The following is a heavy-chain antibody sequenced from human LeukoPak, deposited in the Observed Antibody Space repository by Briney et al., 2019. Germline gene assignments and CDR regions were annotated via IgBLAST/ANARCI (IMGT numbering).Heavy chain of an antibody. CDR3: ARAPGIHSSGLGRFDP. V-gene: IGHV1-2*02. D-gene: IGHD6-19*01. CDR1: GYTFTGYY. CDR2: INPNSGGT. Sequence: ASVKVSCKASGYTFTGYYMHWVRQAPGQGLEWMGWINPNSGGTNYAQKFQGRVTMTRDTSISTAYMELSRLRSDDTAVYYCARAPGIHSSGLGRFDPWGQGTLVTVSS. J-gene: IGHJ5*02.